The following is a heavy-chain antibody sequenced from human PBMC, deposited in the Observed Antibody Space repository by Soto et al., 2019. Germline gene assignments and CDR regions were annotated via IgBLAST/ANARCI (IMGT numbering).Heavy chain of an antibody. J-gene: IGHJ6*02. CDR1: GGSISSGDYY. V-gene: IGHV4-30-4*01. CDR3: ARDMRAAYVYYYYGMDV. Sequence: QVQLQESGPGLVKPSQTLSLTCTVSGGSISSGDYYWSWIRQPPGKGLEWIGYIYYSGGTYYNPSLKSRVTISVDTSKNQFSLKLSSVTAADTAVYYCARDMRAAYVYYYYGMDVWGQGTTVTVSS. CDR2: IYYSGGT. D-gene: IGHD6-25*01.